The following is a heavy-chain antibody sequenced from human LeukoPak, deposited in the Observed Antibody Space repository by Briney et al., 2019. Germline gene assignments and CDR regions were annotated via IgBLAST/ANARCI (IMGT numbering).Heavy chain of an antibody. J-gene: IGHJ4*02. V-gene: IGHV3-23*01. CDR3: AKTRAWMGGGEVDY. CDR2: ISGSGGST. CDR1: GFTFSSYA. D-gene: IGHD3-10*01. Sequence: PGGSLRLSCAASGFTFSSYAMSWVRQAPGKGLEWVSAISGSGGSTYYADSVKGRFTISRDNSKNTLYLQMNSLRAEDTAVYYCAKTRAWMGGGEVDYWGQGTLVTVSS.